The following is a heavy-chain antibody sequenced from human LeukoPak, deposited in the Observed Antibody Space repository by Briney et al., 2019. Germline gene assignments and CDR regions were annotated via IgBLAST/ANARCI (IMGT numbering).Heavy chain of an antibody. D-gene: IGHD3-9*01. CDR3: ATSGGYYDILTGYYTSYFDY. CDR2: IYTSGST. CDR1: GGSISSGSYY. Sequence: SETLSLTCTVSGGSISSGSYYWSWVRQPAGKGLEWIGRIYTSGSTNYNPSLKSRVTISVDTSKNQFSLKLSSVTAADTAVYYCATSGGYYDILTGYYTSYFDYWGQGTLVTVPS. V-gene: IGHV4-61*02. J-gene: IGHJ4*02.